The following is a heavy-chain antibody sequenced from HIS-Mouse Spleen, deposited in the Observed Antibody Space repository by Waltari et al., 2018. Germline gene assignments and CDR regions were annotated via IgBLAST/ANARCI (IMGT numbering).Heavy chain of an antibody. CDR2: IGWSSGSL. CDR1: GFTFDDYA. CDR3: AKAGGSLDAFDI. J-gene: IGHJ3*02. V-gene: IGHV3-9*01. Sequence: EVQLVESGGGLVQPGRSLRLSCAASGFTFDDYAMHWVRQAPGKVLEWASGIGWSSGSLGYANSVKARFTISRHNAKNSLYLQMNSLRAEDTALYYCAKAGGSLDAFDIWGQGTMVTVSS.